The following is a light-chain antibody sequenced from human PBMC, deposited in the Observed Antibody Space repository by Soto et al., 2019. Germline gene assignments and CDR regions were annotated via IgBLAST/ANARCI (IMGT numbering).Light chain of an antibody. V-gene: IGKV1-5*01. Sequence: DIQMTQSPSTLSTSVGDRATITCRATQNIDRWLAWYQQKPGKAPKLLIYEASSLEGGVPSRFSGSGSGTEFTLTVSCLQAEDVATYWCQQYKSGSTFGQGTKLDFK. CDR1: QNIDRW. CDR2: EAS. J-gene: IGKJ1*01. CDR3: QQYKSGST.